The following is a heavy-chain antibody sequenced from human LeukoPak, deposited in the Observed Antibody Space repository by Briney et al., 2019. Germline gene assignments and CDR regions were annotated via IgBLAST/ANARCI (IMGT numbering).Heavy chain of an antibody. J-gene: IGHJ4*02. D-gene: IGHD5-18*01. CDR2: IYYSGST. CDR1: GGSISSGGYY. Sequence: SQTLSLTCTVSGGSISSGGYYWSWIRQHPGTGLEWIGYIYYSGSTYYNPSLKSRVTISVDTSKNQFSLKLSSVTAADTAVYSCARAWIQLWSTKAAYFDYWGQGTLVTVSA. V-gene: IGHV4-31*03. CDR3: ARAWIQLWSTKAAYFDY.